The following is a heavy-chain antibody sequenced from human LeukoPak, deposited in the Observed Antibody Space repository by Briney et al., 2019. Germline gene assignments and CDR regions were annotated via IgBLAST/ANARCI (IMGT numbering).Heavy chain of an antibody. CDR3: ARAGSGWSFDY. Sequence: SETLSLTCTVSGGPISLYYWTWIRQPPGKGLEWIGYNSSSGNTNYNPSLKSRVTMSVDMSKNQFSLKLSSVTAADTAMYYCARAGSGWSFDYWGQGALVTVSS. CDR2: NSSSGNT. D-gene: IGHD6-19*01. CDR1: GGPISLYY. J-gene: IGHJ4*02. V-gene: IGHV4-59*01.